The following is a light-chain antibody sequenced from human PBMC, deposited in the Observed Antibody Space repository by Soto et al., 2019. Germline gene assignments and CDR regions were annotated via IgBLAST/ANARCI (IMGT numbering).Light chain of an antibody. J-gene: IGLJ2*01. V-gene: IGLV2-23*01. CDR1: SSDVGSYNL. Sequence: QSVLTQPASVSGSPGQSITISCTGTSSDVGSYNLVSWYQQHPGKAPKLMIYEGSKRPSGVSNRFSGSESGNTASLTISGLQAEDEADYYCCSYAGSSNVVFGGGTKLTVL. CDR2: EGS. CDR3: CSYAGSSNVV.